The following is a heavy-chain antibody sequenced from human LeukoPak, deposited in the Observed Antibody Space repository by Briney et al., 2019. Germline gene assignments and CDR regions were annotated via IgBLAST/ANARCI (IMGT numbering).Heavy chain of an antibody. J-gene: IGHJ4*02. Sequence: SETLSLTCAVYGGSFSGYYWSWIRQPPGKGLGWIGEINHSGSTNYNPSLKSRVTISVDTSKNQFSLKLSSVTAADTAVYYCARGFPPYDYVWGSYRLYYFDYWGQGTLVTVSS. CDR1: GGSFSGYY. D-gene: IGHD3-16*02. CDR3: ARGFPPYDYVWGSYRLYYFDY. V-gene: IGHV4-34*01. CDR2: INHSGST.